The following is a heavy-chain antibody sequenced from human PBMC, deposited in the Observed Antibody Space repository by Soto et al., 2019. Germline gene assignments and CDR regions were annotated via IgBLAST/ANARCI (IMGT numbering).Heavy chain of an antibody. V-gene: IGHV3-30-3*01. J-gene: IGHJ6*02. CDR1: RFNFGIYA. CDR3: ARVNPGNNLYYFNGLDV. CDR2: ISYEGSNK. D-gene: IGHD1-1*01. Sequence: PGGSLRLSCAASRFNFGIYAIHWVRQAPGKGLEWVALISYEGSNKYYADSVKGRFTISRDNSKSTLFLQMDILRLEDTGVYYCARVNPGNNLYYFNGLDVWGQGTSVTVSS.